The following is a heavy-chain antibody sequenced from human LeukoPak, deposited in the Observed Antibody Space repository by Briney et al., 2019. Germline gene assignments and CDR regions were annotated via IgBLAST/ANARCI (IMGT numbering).Heavy chain of an antibody. V-gene: IGHV3-21*01. CDR3: ARDGGGDYVWGSYRRDFDY. D-gene: IGHD3-16*02. CDR1: GFTFSSYS. Sequence: GGSLRLSCAASGFTFSSYSMNWVRQAPGKGLEWVSSISSSSSYIYYADSVKGRFTISRDNAKNSLYLQMNSLRAEETAVYYCARDGGGDYVWGSYRRDFDYWGQGTLVTVSS. J-gene: IGHJ4*02. CDR2: ISSSSSYI.